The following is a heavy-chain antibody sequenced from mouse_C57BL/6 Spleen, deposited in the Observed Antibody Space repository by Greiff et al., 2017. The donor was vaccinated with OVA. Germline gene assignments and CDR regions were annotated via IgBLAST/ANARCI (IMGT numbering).Heavy chain of an antibody. J-gene: IGHJ3*01. Sequence: EVKLVESGGDLVKPGGSLKLSCAASGFTFSSSGMSWFRQTPDKMLEWVATISSGGSYTYYPDSVKGRFTISRDNAKNTLYLQMSSLKSEDTAMYYCAREEDDYDEGPFAYWGQGTLVTVSA. V-gene: IGHV5-6*01. CDR2: ISSGGSYT. CDR3: AREEDDYDEGPFAY. CDR1: GFTFSSSG. D-gene: IGHD2-4*01.